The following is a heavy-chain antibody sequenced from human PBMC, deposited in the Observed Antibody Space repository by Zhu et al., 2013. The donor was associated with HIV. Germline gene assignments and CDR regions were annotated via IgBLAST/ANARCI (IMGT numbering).Heavy chain of an antibody. Sequence: QVQVVQSGAELKKPGASVKMSCRTPGNLFDRFHINWVRQVAGQGLEWMGRIKPRGDDTKYAQKFQGRLSLTKDTSTGTVHMELGSLRSEDAAVYFCVVGSTKYIFQLWGQGTLVSVSS. CDR2: IKPRGDDT. CDR1: GNLFDRFH. CDR3: VVGSTKYIFQL. J-gene: IGHJ4*02. D-gene: IGHD1-26*01. V-gene: IGHV1-46*02.